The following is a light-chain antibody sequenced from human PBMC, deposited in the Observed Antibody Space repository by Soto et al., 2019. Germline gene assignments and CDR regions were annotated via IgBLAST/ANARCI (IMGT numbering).Light chain of an antibody. CDR1: SSNIGNNY. Sequence: VLTQLPSGSGAPGQKATISSSETSSNIGNNYVYWYQQLPGTAPKLLIYDNNKRPSGIPDRFSGSKSGTSATLGITGLQTGDEADYYCGTWDSSLSAYVFGTGTKVTVL. CDR2: DNN. V-gene: IGLV1-51*01. J-gene: IGLJ1*01. CDR3: GTWDSSLSAYV.